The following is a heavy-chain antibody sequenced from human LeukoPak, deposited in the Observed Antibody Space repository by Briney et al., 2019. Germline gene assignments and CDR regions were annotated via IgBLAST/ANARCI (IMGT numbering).Heavy chain of an antibody. D-gene: IGHD5-24*01. CDR1: GGTFNRYS. V-gene: IGHV1-69*05. J-gene: IGHJ3*02. CDR2: IIPISGTA. CDR3: AREDGYVAPNASEI. Sequence: GASVKVSCKASGGTFNRYSVTWVRQATGQGLEWMGEIIPISGTANYAQKFQGRVTITTDESTNTAYMELRSLRSEDTAVYYCAREDGYVAPNASEIWGQGTMVTVSS.